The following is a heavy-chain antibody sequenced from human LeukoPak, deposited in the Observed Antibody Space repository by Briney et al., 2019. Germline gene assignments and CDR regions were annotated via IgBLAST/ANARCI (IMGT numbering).Heavy chain of an antibody. CDR1: GGSISSYY. CDR3: ARARRDYSGSYYDAFDI. J-gene: IGHJ3*02. D-gene: IGHD1-26*01. V-gene: IGHV4-59*01. Sequence: PSETLSLTCTASGGSISSYYWSWIRQPPGKGLEWIGYIYYSGSTNYNPSLKSRVTISVDTSKNQFSLKLSSVTAANTAVYYCARARRDYSGSYYDAFDIWGQGTMVTVSS. CDR2: IYYSGST.